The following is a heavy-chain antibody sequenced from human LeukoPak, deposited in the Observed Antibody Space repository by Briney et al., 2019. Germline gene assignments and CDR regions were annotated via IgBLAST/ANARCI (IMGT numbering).Heavy chain of an antibody. D-gene: IGHD6-19*01. Sequence: PSGTLSLTCGVSGGSITTTNFWSWVRQHPGGGLEWIGEISLRGRTQYNTSLKSRFTISVDTSKNQFSLKLSSVPAADTAVYYCARRARGSGWGSFFDYWGQGTLVTVSS. CDR3: ARRARGSGWGSFFDY. CDR2: ISLRGRT. J-gene: IGHJ4*02. V-gene: IGHV4-4*02. CDR1: GGSITTTNF.